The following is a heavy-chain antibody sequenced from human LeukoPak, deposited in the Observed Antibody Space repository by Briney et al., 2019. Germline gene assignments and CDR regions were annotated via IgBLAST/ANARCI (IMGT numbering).Heavy chain of an antibody. CDR2: ISGSGGST. CDR1: GFTFSSYA. V-gene: IGHV3-23*01. Sequence: GGSLRLSCAASGFTFSSYAMSWVRQAPGKGLEWVSAISGSGGSTYYADSVKGRFTISRGNSKNTLYLQMNSLRAEDTAVYYCAKERVDYYGSGSCLDYWGPGNLVTVSS. CDR3: AKERVDYYGSGSCLDY. D-gene: IGHD3-10*01. J-gene: IGHJ4*02.